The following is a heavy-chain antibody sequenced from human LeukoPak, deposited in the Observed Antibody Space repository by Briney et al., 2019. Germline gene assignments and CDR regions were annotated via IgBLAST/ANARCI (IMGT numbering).Heavy chain of an antibody. D-gene: IGHD6-19*01. Sequence: ASVKVSCKASGYTFTNSTLNWVRQAPGQGLEWMGWINTNTGNPTFAQGFTGRFVFSLDTSVSTAYLQISSLEAEDTAVYYCARDITVSGTGLDYWGQGTLVTVSS. CDR3: ARDITVSGTGLDY. CDR1: GYTFTNST. J-gene: IGHJ4*02. V-gene: IGHV7-4-1*02. CDR2: INTNTGNP.